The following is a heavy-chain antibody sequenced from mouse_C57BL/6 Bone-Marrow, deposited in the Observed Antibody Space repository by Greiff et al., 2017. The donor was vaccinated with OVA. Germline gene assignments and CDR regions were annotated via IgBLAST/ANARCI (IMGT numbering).Heavy chain of an antibody. CDR1: GYTFTSYW. V-gene: IGHV1-72*01. CDR2: IAPNSGGT. Sequence: QVQLQQPGAELVKPGASVKLSCKASGYTFTSYWMHWVKQRPGRGLEWIGRIAPNSGGTKYNEKFKSKDTLTVDKPSSTAYMQLSSMTSEDDAVYYCARSGGYGNIAWFAYWGQGTLVTVSA. D-gene: IGHD1-1*01. CDR3: ARSGGYGNIAWFAY. J-gene: IGHJ3*01.